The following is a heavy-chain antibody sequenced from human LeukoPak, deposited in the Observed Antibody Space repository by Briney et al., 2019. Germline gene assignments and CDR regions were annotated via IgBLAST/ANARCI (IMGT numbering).Heavy chain of an antibody. Sequence: AGSLRLSCAASGFTFSSYAMSWVRQAPGKGLEWVSAISGSGGSTYYADSVKGRFTISRDNSKNTLYLQMNSLRAEDTAVYYCAKDLAYGEYFDYWGQGTLVTVSS. CDR2: ISGSGGST. V-gene: IGHV3-23*01. J-gene: IGHJ4*02. D-gene: IGHD4-17*01. CDR3: AKDLAYGEYFDY. CDR1: GFTFSSYA.